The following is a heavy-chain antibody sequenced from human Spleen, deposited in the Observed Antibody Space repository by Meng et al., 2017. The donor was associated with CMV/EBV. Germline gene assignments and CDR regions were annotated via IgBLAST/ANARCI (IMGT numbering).Heavy chain of an antibody. Sequence: ASVKVSCKASGYTFTGYYMHWVRQAPGQGLEWMGWINPNSGGTNYAQKFQGRITMTRDTSISTAYMELSNLRSDDTAVFYCARDCSRTSCQGDIWGQGTMVTVSS. D-gene: IGHD2-2*01. CDR3: ARDCSRTSCQGDI. CDR2: INPNSGGT. J-gene: IGHJ3*02. V-gene: IGHV1-2*02. CDR1: GYTFTGYY.